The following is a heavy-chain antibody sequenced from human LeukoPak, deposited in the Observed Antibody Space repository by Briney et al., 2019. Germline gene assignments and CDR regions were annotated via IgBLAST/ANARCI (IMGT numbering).Heavy chain of an antibody. CDR3: ARGAAADQFDY. V-gene: IGHV4-30-4*01. D-gene: IGHD6-13*01. CDR2: IYYSGST. CDR1: GGSISSGDYY. Sequence: SQTLSLTCTVSGGSISSGDYYWSWVRQPPGKGLEWIGYIYYSGSTYYNPSLKSRVTISVDTSKNQFSLKLSSVTAADTAVYYCARGAAADQFDYWGQGTLVTVSS. J-gene: IGHJ4*02.